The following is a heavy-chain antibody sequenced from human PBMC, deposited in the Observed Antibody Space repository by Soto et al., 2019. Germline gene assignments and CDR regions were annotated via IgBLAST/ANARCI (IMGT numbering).Heavy chain of an antibody. CDR3: VRDGASLINLFFGMDV. V-gene: IGHV3-7*01. D-gene: IGHD2-8*01. CDR1: GFSFSNYW. J-gene: IGHJ6*02. Sequence: QPGGSLRLSCAVSGFSFSNYWMSWVRQAPGKGLEWVANINPDGSVEYYADSLKGRFTISRDNARNSLYLQMNSLGAEDTAVYYCVRDGASLINLFFGMDVWGQGTTVTVSS. CDR2: INPDGSVE.